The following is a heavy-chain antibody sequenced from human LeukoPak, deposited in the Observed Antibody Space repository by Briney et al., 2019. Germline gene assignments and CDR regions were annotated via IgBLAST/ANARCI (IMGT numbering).Heavy chain of an antibody. CDR2: IYYSGST. D-gene: IGHD3-22*01. V-gene: IGHV4-39*01. CDR3: ARHWIYDSF. CDR1: GGSISSSSYS. J-gene: IGHJ4*02. Sequence: SETLSLTCTVSGGSISSSSYSWGWIRQPPGKGLEWIGSIYYSGSTYYNPSLKSRVTVSVDTSKNQFPLKLSSVTAADTAAYYCARHWIYDSFWGQGTLVTAS.